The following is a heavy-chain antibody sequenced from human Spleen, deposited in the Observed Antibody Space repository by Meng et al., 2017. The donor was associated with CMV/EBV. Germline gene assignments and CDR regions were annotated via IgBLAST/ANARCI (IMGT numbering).Heavy chain of an antibody. CDR1: GFTFSSYA. CDR2: IYSGGST. J-gene: IGHJ4*02. V-gene: IGHV3-66*02. Sequence: GESLKISCAASGFTFSSYAMSWVRQAPGKGLEWVSVIYSGGSTYYADSVKGRFTISRDNSKNTLYLQMNSLRAEDTAVYYCAREEYSGYTPPNYFDYWGQGTLVTVSS. D-gene: IGHD5-12*01. CDR3: AREEYSGYTPPNYFDY.